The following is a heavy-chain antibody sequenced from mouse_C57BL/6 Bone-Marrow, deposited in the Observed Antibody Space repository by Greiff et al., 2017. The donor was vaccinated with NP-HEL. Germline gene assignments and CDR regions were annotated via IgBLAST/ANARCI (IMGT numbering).Heavy chain of an antibody. V-gene: IGHV5-15*04. CDR2: ISNLAYSI. J-gene: IGHJ4*01. D-gene: IGHD1-1*01. CDR1: GFTFSDYG. Sequence: DVKLVESGGGLVQPGGSLKLSCAASGFTFSDYGMAWVRQAPRKGPEWVAFISNLAYSIYYADTVTGRFTISRENAKNTLYLEMSSLRSEDTAMYYCARRSHYYGSSFYAMDYWGQGTSVTVSS. CDR3: ARRSHYYGSSFYAMDY.